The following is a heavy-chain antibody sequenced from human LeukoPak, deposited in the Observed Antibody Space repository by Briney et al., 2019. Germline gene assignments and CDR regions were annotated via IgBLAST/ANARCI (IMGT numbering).Heavy chain of an antibody. CDR1: GNSXTNYN. CDR2: ITPSDGAT. Sequence: ASVKVSCKASGNSXTNYNMHGVRLAPGQGLEWMGIITPSDGATNYAQKFQGRVTMTRDTSTSAVHMELSSLKSEDTAVYYCTREVAGPYRFDDWGPGTLVTVSS. D-gene: IGHD6-13*01. J-gene: IGHJ4*02. V-gene: IGHV1-46*01. CDR3: TREVAGPYRFDD.